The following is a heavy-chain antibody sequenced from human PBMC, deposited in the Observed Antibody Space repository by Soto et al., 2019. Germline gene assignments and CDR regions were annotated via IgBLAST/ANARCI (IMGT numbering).Heavy chain of an antibody. CDR3: ARNKDAGSDRSGIDV. J-gene: IGHJ6*01. CDR1: GGSISNFY. CDR2: VHYSGST. V-gene: IGHV4-59*08. Sequence: QVQLQESGPGLVKPSETLSLTCTVSGGSISNFYWTWIRQPPGKGLEWIGNVHYSGSTNYNPSVKSRVTTSVDTAKNQISQNLSSVTAADTAVYYSARNKDAGSDRSGIDVLGQGTTVTFSS. D-gene: IGHD6-25*01.